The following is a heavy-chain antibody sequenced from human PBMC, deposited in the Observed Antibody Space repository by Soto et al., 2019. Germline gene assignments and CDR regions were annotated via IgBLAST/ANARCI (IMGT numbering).Heavy chain of an antibody. D-gene: IGHD3-10*01. CDR3: VGGQYYFDY. Sequence: QVQLVESGGGVVQPGRSLRLSCAASGFPFTSYSMHWVREGPDKGLEWVAIISYDGSDKYYADSVKGRFTISRDNSKNTLYLQMNSLRPEDTALYYCVGGQYYFDYRGQGTLVIVSS. J-gene: IGHJ4*02. CDR2: ISYDGSDK. V-gene: IGHV3-30*03. CDR1: GFPFTSYS.